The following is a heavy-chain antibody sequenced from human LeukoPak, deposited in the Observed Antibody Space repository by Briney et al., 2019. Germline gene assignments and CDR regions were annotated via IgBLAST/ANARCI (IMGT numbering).Heavy chain of an antibody. CDR3: VRRGDASSGWGDHDF. J-gene: IGHJ4*02. V-gene: IGHV3-23*01. CDR2: IGGSGDKT. D-gene: IGHD6-19*01. Sequence: GGSLRLSCAASGFTFNRNAISWVRQAPGKGLEWVSTIGGSGDKTFYADSVKGRFTISRDNSKNMVHLQMNSLTGEDTALYYCVRRGDASSGWGDHDFWGRGALVTVSS. CDR1: GFTFNRNA.